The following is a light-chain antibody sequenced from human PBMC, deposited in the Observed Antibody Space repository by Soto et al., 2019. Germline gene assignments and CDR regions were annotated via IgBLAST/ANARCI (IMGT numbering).Light chain of an antibody. Sequence: HSVLTQPPSASGTPGQTVTISCSGSSSDIARNTVNWYQQLPGTAPKLLIYSNNQRPSGVSDRFSGSKSGASASLAISGLQSEDEADYYCAAWADSLKGPVFGGGTKLTVL. J-gene: IGLJ2*01. CDR1: SSDIARNT. CDR2: SNN. V-gene: IGLV1-44*01. CDR3: AAWADSLKGPV.